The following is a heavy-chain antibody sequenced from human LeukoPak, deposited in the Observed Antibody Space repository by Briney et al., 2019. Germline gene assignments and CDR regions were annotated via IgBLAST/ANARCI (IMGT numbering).Heavy chain of an antibody. J-gene: IGHJ4*02. CDR2: VSGGGATT. Sequence: GGSLRLSCAVSGFTFSNFALSWVRQSTEKGLEWVAGVSGGGATTYYADSVKGRFTISKDHSKNTVYLQTNSLKAEDPAVYYGGKDREYIGSHKAFDYWAREPWSPSPQ. D-gene: IGHD1-26*01. CDR3: GKDREYIGSHKAFDY. V-gene: IGHV3-23*01. CDR1: GFTFSNFA.